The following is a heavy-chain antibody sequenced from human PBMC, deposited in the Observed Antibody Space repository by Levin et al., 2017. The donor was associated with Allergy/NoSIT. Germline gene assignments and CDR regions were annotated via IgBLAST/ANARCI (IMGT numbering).Heavy chain of an antibody. J-gene: IGHJ6*02. V-gene: IGHV3-23*01. CDR3: AKDDSSGYSWGMDV. CDR2: ISGSGGST. Sequence: GESLKISCAASGFTFSSYAMSWVRQAPGKGLEWVSAISGSGGSTYYADSVKGRFTISRDNSKNTLYLQMNSLRAEDTAVYYCAKDDSSGYSWGMDVWGQGTTVTVSS. D-gene: IGHD3-22*01. CDR1: GFTFSSYA.